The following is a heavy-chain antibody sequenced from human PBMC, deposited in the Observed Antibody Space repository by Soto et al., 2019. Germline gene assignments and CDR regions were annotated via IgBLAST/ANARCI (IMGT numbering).Heavy chain of an antibody. Sequence: SETLSLTCSVSGASISSYYWTWIRQPPGGGLEWIGYMHHTQGTNDNPSLRGRVPMSIDTSMNQFSLRLTSVTAADTAVYYCARVPFVGYFDWLDPWGHGTLVTVSS. J-gene: IGHJ5*02. CDR1: GASISSYY. V-gene: IGHV4-59*01. CDR2: MHHTQGT. D-gene: IGHD3-9*01. CDR3: ARVPFVGYFDWLDP.